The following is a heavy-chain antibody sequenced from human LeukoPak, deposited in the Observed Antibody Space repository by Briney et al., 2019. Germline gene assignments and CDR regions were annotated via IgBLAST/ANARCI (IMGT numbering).Heavy chain of an antibody. J-gene: IGHJ5*02. CDR3: ARLWVGWFSMGSSWYRVTGNWFDP. V-gene: IGHV4-39*07. D-gene: IGHD6-13*01. Sequence: TPSETLSLTCTVSGGSISSSDYYWSWIRQPPGKGLEWIGEINHSGSTNYNPSLKSRVTISVDTSKNQFSLKLSSVTAADTAVYYCARLWVGWFSMGSSWYRVTGNWFDPWGQGTLVTVSS. CDR1: GGSISSSDYY. CDR2: INHSGST.